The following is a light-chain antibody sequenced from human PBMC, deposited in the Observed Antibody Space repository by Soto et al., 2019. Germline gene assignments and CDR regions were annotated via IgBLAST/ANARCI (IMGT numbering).Light chain of an antibody. J-gene: IGLJ2*01. CDR1: WANIGAAYS. CDR3: QSYDPTVGGSIL. V-gene: IGLV1-40*01. CDR2: DTY. Sequence: QSVLAQPPSVSGAPGQRISVSCTGTWANIGAAYSVQWYQFFPGKVPKLLIFDTYNRPSGVPDRFSASRSDTSAFLVITGLQADDEADYYCQSYDPTVGGSILFGGGTKVTVL.